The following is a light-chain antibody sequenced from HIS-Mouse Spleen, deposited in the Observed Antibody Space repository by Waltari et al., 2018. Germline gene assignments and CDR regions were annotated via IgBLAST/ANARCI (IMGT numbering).Light chain of an antibody. V-gene: IGLV3-10*01. J-gene: IGLJ2*01. Sequence: SYELTQPPSVSVSPVQTARITCSGDALPKKYAYWYQQKSGQAPVRVIYEDSKRPSGMPERFSGYSAGTMATLTISGAQVEDEADYYCYSTDSSGNHRVFGGGTKLTVL. CDR2: EDS. CDR3: YSTDSSGNHRV. CDR1: ALPKKY.